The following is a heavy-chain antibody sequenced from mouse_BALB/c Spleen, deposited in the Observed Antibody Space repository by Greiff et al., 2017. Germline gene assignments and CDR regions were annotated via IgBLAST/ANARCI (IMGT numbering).Heavy chain of an antibody. V-gene: IGHV5-9-4*01. CDR3: ARGYGSLFDY. CDR1: GFTFSSYA. CDR2: ISSGGSYT. D-gene: IGHD1-1*01. J-gene: IGHJ2*01. Sequence: EVQVVESGGGLVQPGGSLKLSCAASGFTFSSYAMSWVRQSPEKRLEWVAEISSGGSYTYYPDTVTGRFTISRDNAKNTLYLEMSSLRSEDTAMYYCARGYGSLFDYWGQGTTLTVSS.